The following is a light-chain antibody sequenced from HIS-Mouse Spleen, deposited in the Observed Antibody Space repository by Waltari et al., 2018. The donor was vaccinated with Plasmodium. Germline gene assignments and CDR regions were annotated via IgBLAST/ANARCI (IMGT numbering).Light chain of an antibody. CDR2: KDS. CDR1: ALPKQY. J-gene: IGLJ2*01. CDR3: QSADSSATYVV. V-gene: IGLV3-25*03. Sequence: SYELTQPPSVSVSPGQTARITCSGDALPKQYAYWYQQKPGQAPVRGIYKDSGRPSGMPERCSGASAGTTVTLNISGVQAEDEADYYRQSADSSATYVVVGGGTKLTVL.